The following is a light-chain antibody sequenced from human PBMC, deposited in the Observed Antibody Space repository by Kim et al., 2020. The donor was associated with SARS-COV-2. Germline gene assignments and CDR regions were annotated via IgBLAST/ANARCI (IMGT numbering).Light chain of an antibody. CDR3: CSYADSNADSNSYV. V-gene: IGLV2-23*02. J-gene: IGLJ1*01. CDR1: SSDVESYNL. CDR2: EVT. Sequence: TISCTGTSSDVESYNLVSWYQQHPGKAPKLIIYEVTKRPSGVSNRFSGSKSGNTASLTISGLQAEDEADYYCCSYADSNADSNSYVFGTGTKVTVL.